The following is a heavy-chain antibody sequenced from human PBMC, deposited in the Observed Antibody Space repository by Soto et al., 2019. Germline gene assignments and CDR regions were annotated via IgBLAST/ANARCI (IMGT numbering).Heavy chain of an antibody. D-gene: IGHD3-10*01. J-gene: IGHJ4*02. CDR3: ARSHGSGNYYSLY. CDR1: GFTFSSYA. V-gene: IGHV3-23*01. CDR2: ISGSGGST. Sequence: GGSLRLSCAASGFTFSSYAMSWVRQAPGKGLEWVSAISGSGGSTYYADSVKGRFTISRDNAKNSLYLQMNSLRAEDTAFYYCARSHGSGNYYSLYWGQGTLVTVSS.